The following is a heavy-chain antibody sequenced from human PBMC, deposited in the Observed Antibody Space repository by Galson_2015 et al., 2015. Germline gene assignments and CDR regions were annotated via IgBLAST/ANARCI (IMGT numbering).Heavy chain of an antibody. CDR2: ISASGVST. CDR1: GFTFSSYA. Sequence: SLRLSCAASGFTFSSYAMNWVRQAPGKGLDWVSTISASGVSTYYADSVKGRFTLSRDNSKNTLYLQMNSLRAEDTALYYCAKALSSAWYYFDPWGQGALVTVSS. D-gene: IGHD6-19*01. CDR3: AKALSSAWYYFDP. V-gene: IGHV3-23*01. J-gene: IGHJ4*02.